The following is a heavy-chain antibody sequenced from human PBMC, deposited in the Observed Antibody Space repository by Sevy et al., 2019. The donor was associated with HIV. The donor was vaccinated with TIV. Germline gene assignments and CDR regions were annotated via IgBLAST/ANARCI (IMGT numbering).Heavy chain of an antibody. D-gene: IGHD3-22*01. CDR2: ISGSAGST. V-gene: IGHV3-23*01. Sequence: GGSLRLSCAASGFTFSRYAMNWVRQAPGKGLEWVSAISGSAGSTYYADSVEGRFTISRDNSKNTLFLQMNSLRVEDTALYYCAKGDRTFYGMDVRGQGTTVTVSS. CDR1: GFTFSRYA. J-gene: IGHJ6*02. CDR3: AKGDRTFYGMDV.